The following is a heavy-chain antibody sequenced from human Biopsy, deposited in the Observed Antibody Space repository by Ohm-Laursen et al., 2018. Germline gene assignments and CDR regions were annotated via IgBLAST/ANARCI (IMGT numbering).Heavy chain of an antibody. Sequence: SLRLSCAASGFTFRNYWMTWVRQAPGKGLEWVANIKQDGSEKYSVDPVKGRFTISRDNAKNSLYLQMNSLRAEDTAVYYCVRGSEFEGSNWPVDYWGQGTLVTVSS. CDR3: VRGSEFEGSNWPVDY. CDR1: GFTFRNYW. V-gene: IGHV3-7*01. D-gene: IGHD6-13*01. J-gene: IGHJ4*02. CDR2: IKQDGSEK.